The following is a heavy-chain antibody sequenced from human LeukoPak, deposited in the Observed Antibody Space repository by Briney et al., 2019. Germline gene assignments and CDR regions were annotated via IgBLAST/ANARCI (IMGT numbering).Heavy chain of an antibody. J-gene: IGHJ3*02. CDR2: IYYSGST. Sequence: SETLALTCNVNGGSISSYYWSWVRQSPGKGLEGIGYIYYSGSTNYNPSLESRVTISIDTSKNHFSLKLSSVTAADTAVYYCARDRSSGWTGVFDIWGRGTMVTVSS. V-gene: IGHV4-59*01. D-gene: IGHD6-19*01. CDR1: GGSISSYY. CDR3: ARDRSSGWTGVFDI.